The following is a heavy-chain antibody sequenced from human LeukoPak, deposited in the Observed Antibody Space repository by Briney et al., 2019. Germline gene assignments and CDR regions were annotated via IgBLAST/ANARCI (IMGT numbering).Heavy chain of an antibody. V-gene: IGHV4-38-2*02. Sequence: SETLSLTCTVSGYSISSGYYWGWIRQPPGKGLEWIGSIYHSGSTYYNPSLKSRVTISVDTSKNQFSLKLSSVTAADTAVYYCARDVHALPFRTVLGYMDVWGKGTTVTVSS. CDR2: IYHSGST. CDR3: ARDVHALPFRTVLGYMDV. J-gene: IGHJ6*03. D-gene: IGHD1-14*01. CDR1: GYSISSGYY.